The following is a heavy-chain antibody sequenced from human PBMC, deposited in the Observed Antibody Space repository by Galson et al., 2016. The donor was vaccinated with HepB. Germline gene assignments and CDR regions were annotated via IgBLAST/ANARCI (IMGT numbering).Heavy chain of an antibody. V-gene: IGHV2-5*02. CDR2: VYWDDDY. J-gene: IGHJ5*02. D-gene: IGHD7-27*01. Sequence: PALVKPTQTLTLTCTVSGFSLNPYGVGVAWIRQPPGEAPEWLGAVYWDDDYRYSPALKSRITITRDSSRDQVILTLTNMDPVDSATYYCAYTSARYTTNWYPNWLDPWGQGTLVTVSS. CDR1: GFSLNPYGVG. CDR3: AYTSARYTTNWYPNWLDP.